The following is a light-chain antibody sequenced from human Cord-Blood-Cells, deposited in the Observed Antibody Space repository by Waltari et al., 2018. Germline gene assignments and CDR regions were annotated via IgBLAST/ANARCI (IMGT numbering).Light chain of an antibody. Sequence: SSELTQDPAVSVALGQTVRITCQGDSLRSYYASWYQQKPGQAPVLVIYGKNSRPSGNPDRCSGSSSGNTASLTITGAQAEDEADYYCNSRDSSGNMVFGGGTKLTVL. CDR3: NSRDSSGNMV. CDR2: GKN. CDR1: SLRSYY. J-gene: IGLJ2*01. V-gene: IGLV3-19*01.